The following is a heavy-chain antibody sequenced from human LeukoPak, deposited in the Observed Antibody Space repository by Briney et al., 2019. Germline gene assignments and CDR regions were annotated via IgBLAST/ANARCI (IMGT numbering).Heavy chain of an antibody. D-gene: IGHD3-10*01. CDR3: ARDPRGDYCMDV. J-gene: IGHJ6*03. CDR2: ISRISTYI. CDR1: EFTFSSYS. V-gene: IGHV3-21*01. Sequence: PGGSLRLSCAASEFTFSSYSMNWVRQAPGKGLEWVSSISRISTYIYYADSVKGRFTISRDNAKNSLYLQMNSLRADDTDVYYCARDPRGDYCMDVWGKGTTVTVSS.